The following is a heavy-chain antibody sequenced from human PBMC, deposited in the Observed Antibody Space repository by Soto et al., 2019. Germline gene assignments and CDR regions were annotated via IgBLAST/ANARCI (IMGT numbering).Heavy chain of an antibody. D-gene: IGHD3-9*01. V-gene: IGHV4-31*02. CDR1: GGSISSGGYY. Sequence: TLSLTCTVSGGSISSGGYYWSWIRQHPGKGLEWYGYIYYSESTYYNPSLNSRVTISEDTSKNQFFLELSAGTAADQAGYYCPRKCHYDILTRYSYYWFAPWGQGTLVTVS. CDR2: IYYSEST. J-gene: IGHJ5*02. CDR3: PRKCHYDILTRYSYYWFAP.